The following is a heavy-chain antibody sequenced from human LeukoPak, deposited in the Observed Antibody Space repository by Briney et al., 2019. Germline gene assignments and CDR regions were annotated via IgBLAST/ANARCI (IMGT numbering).Heavy chain of an antibody. CDR2: IRYDGSNK. CDR3: AKDGGGWRQLSFDY. J-gene: IGHJ4*02. D-gene: IGHD5-24*01. CDR1: GFTFSNYG. Sequence: GGSLRLSCAASGFTFSNYGMHWVRQAPGKGLAWVAFIRYDGSNKSYADSVKGRFTISRDNSKNTQYLQMNSLRAEDTAVYYCAKDGGGWRQLSFDYWGQGTLVTVSS. V-gene: IGHV3-30*02.